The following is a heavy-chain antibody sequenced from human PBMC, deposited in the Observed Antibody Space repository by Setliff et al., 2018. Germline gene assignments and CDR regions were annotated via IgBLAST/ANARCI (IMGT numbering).Heavy chain of an antibody. J-gene: IGHJ6*03. V-gene: IGHV4-4*02. D-gene: IGHD3-3*01. CDR2: INHSGST. CDR1: GDSISSGNW. CDR3: ARMSGFQYMDV. Sequence: PSETLSLTCAVSGDSISSGNWWSWVRQPPEKGLERIGEINHSGSTNFPPSFKIRVTISLDTSKNQFSLSLSSVTAADTAVYYCARMSGFQYMDVWGKGTTVTVSS.